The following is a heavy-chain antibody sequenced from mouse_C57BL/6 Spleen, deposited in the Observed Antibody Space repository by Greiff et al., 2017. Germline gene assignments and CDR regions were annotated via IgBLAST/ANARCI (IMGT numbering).Heavy chain of an antibody. CDR3: ARDQAAQAPSYAMDY. CDR1: GFTFSSYA. J-gene: IGHJ4*01. CDR2: ISDGGSYT. D-gene: IGHD3-2*02. Sequence: DVQLQESGGGLVKPGGSLKLSCAASGFTFSSYAMSWVRQTPEKRLEWVATISDGGSYTYYPDNVKGRFTISRDNAKNNLYLQMSHLKSEDTAMYYCARDQAAQAPSYAMDYGGQGTSVTVSS. V-gene: IGHV5-4*01.